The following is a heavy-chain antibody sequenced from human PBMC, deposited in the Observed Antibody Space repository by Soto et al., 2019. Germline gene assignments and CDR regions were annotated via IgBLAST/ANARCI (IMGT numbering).Heavy chain of an antibody. CDR1: GGTFSSDA. D-gene: IGHD6-13*01. J-gene: IGHJ3*02. CDR2: IIPIFGTA. Sequence: QVQLVQSGAEVKKPGSSVKVSCKASGGTFSSDAISWVRQAPGQGLEWMGGIIPIFGTANYAQKFQGRVTITADESTSTAYMELSSLRSEDTGVYYCAVAAAAHEGDDAFDIWGQGTMVTVSS. CDR3: AVAAAAHEGDDAFDI. V-gene: IGHV1-69*12.